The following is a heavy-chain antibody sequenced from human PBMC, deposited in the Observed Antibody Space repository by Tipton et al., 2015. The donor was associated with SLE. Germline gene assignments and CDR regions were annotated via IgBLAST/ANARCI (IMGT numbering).Heavy chain of an antibody. D-gene: IGHD3-22*01. J-gene: IGHJ3*02. CDR3: ARLSVVVIGTI. CDR2: INHSGST. Sequence: TLSLTCTVSGGSISSHYWSWIRQPPGKGLEWIGEINHSGSTNYNPSLKSRVTISVDTSKNQFSLKLSSVTAADTAVYYCARLSVVVIGTIWGQGTMVTVSS. V-gene: IGHV4-34*01. CDR1: GGSISSHY.